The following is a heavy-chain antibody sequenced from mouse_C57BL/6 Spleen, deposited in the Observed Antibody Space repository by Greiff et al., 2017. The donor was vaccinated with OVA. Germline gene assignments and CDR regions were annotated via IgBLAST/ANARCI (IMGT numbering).Heavy chain of an antibody. J-gene: IGHJ3*01. V-gene: IGHV1-69*01. CDR3: ARGYDGYYGAY. CDR2: IDPSDSYT. D-gene: IGHD2-3*01. CDR1: GYTFTSYW. Sequence: QVQLQQPGAELVMPGASVKLSCKASGYTFTSYWMHWVKQRPGQGLEWIGEIDPSDSYTNYNQKFKGKSTLTVDNSSSTAYMQLSSLTSEDSAVYYCARGYDGYYGAYWGQGTLVTVSA.